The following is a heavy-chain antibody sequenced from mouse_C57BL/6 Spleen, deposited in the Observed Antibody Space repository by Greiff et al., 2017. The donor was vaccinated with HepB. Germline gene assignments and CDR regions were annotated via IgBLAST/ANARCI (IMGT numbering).Heavy chain of an antibody. J-gene: IGHJ4*01. D-gene: IGHD3-3*01. CDR2: INPNNGGT. CDR3: AREGLTSGGGYSYAMDY. V-gene: IGHV1-22*01. Sequence: EVQRVESGPELVKPGASVKMSCKASGYTFTDYNMHWVKQSHGKSLEWIGYINPNNGGTSYNQKFKGKATLTVNKSSSTAYMELRSLTSEDSAVYYCAREGLTSGGGYSYAMDYWGQGTSVTVSS. CDR1: GYTFTDYN.